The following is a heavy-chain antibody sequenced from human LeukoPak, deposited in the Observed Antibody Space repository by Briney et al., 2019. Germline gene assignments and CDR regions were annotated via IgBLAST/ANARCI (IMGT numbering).Heavy chain of an antibody. CDR1: GFTFSSYA. Sequence: GGSLRLSCAASGFTFSSYAMSWVRQAPGKGLEWVSAISGSGGSTYYADSVKGRFTISRDNSKNTLYLQMNSLRAEDTAVYYCAKDHCSSTSCYAVYWGQGTLVTVSS. J-gene: IGHJ4*02. CDR3: AKDHCSSTSCYAVY. CDR2: ISGSGGST. V-gene: IGHV3-23*01. D-gene: IGHD2-2*01.